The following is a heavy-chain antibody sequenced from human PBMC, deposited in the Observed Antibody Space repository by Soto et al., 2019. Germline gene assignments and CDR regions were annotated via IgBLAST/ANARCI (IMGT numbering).Heavy chain of an antibody. V-gene: IGHV3-7*01. Sequence: PGGSLRLSCAASGFTFSSYWMSWVRQAPGKGLEWVANIKQDGSEKYYVDSVKGRLTISRDNAENSLYLQMNSLRAEDTAVYYCARDRRSGSTVTTKFDYWGQGTLVTVSS. CDR2: IKQDGSEK. CDR3: ARDRRSGSTVTTKFDY. CDR1: GFTFSSYW. J-gene: IGHJ4*02. D-gene: IGHD4-17*01.